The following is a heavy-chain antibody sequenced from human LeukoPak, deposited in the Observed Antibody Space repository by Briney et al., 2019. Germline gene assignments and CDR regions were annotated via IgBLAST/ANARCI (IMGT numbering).Heavy chain of an antibody. CDR2: IKQDESEI. J-gene: IGHJ4*02. V-gene: IGHV3-7*01. CDR3: VKPLLFIRGLGDN. Sequence: GGSLRLSCAASGFIFSDYWMSWVRQAPGKGLEWVANIKQDESEIFYVESVKARFTISRDNAKNSLYLEMGSLRAEDTAVYYCVKPLLFIRGLGDNWGQGTLVTVSS. D-gene: IGHD3-10*01. CDR1: GFIFSDYW.